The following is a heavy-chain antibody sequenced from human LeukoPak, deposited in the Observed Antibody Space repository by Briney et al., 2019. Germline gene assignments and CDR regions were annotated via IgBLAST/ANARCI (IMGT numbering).Heavy chain of an antibody. CDR2: MNPNSGNT. Sequence: ASVKVSCKASGYTFTSYAMNWVRQAPGQGLEWMGWMNPNSGNTGYAQKFQGRVTITRNTSISTAYMELSSLRSEDTAVYYCARAGYSNYAYAYWGQGTLVTVSS. CDR3: ARAGYSNYAYAY. V-gene: IGHV1-8*03. J-gene: IGHJ4*02. D-gene: IGHD4-11*01. CDR1: GYTFTSYA.